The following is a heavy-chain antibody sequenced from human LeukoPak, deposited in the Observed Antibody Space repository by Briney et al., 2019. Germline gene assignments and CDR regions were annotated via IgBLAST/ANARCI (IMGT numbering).Heavy chain of an antibody. J-gene: IGHJ4*02. V-gene: IGHV3-21*01. CDR3: AREGLYGDYAGH. D-gene: IGHD4-17*01. CDR1: GFTFSSYS. CDR2: ISYTSSYI. Sequence: GGSLRLSCAASGFTFSSYSMNWVRQAPGKGLEWVSSISYTSSYIYYAVSVKGRFTISRDNAKNSLFLQMNSLRAEDTAVYYCAREGLYGDYAGHWGQGTLVTVSS.